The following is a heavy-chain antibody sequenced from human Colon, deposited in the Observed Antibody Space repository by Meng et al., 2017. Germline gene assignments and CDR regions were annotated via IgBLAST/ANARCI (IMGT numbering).Heavy chain of an antibody. Sequence: GGSLRLSCAASGFTFTTAWMTWVRRTPGRGLEWVGRIKSNNDGGTTDYAAPVKGRFTISRDDSKSTLYLQMNGLKNEDTAMYYCGTDIYDWGQGTLVTVSS. J-gene: IGHJ4*02. CDR1: GFTFTTAW. CDR2: IKSNNDGGTT. D-gene: IGHD2/OR15-2a*01. V-gene: IGHV3-15*01. CDR3: GTDIYD.